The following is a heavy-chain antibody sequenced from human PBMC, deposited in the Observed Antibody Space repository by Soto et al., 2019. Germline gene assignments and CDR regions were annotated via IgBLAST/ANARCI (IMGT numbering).Heavy chain of an antibody. D-gene: IGHD6-13*01. CDR2: IYYSGST. CDR1: GGSISSYY. V-gene: IGHV4-59*01. J-gene: IGHJ4*02. CDR3: ARVARRSWYDY. Sequence: SETLSLTCTVSGGSISSYYWSWIRQPPGKGLEWIGYIYYSGSTNYNPSLKSRVTISVDTSKNQFSLKLSSVTAADTAVYYCARVARRSWYDYWGQGTLVTVSS.